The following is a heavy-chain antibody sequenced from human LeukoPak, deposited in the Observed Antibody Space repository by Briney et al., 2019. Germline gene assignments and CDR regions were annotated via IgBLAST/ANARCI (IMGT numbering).Heavy chain of an antibody. CDR1: GGSISSSSYY. J-gene: IGHJ5*02. Sequence: SETPSLTCTVSGGSISSSSYYWGWIRQPPGKGLEWIGSIYYSGSTYYNPSLKSRVTISVDTSKNQFSLKLSSVTAADTAVYYCARDPAAAGTWFDPWGQGTLVTVSS. CDR2: IYYSGST. CDR3: ARDPAAAGTWFDP. V-gene: IGHV4-39*07. D-gene: IGHD6-13*01.